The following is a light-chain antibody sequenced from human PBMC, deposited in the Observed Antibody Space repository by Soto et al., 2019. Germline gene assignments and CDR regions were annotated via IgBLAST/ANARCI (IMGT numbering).Light chain of an antibody. CDR2: DAS. V-gene: IGKV1-33*01. Sequence: DTQMTQSPSSLSASVGDRVTITCQASQDIRKDLNWYQQRPGKAPKLLIYDASNLQTGVPSRFTGSGSGTEFTFTISSLQSEDIATYYCQQYDNLPLTFGGGTKVEIK. CDR1: QDIRKD. CDR3: QQYDNLPLT. J-gene: IGKJ4*01.